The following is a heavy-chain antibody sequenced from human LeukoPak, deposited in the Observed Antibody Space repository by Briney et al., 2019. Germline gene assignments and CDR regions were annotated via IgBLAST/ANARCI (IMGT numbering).Heavy chain of an antibody. V-gene: IGHV3-23*01. CDR3: AKGYGSGTHSGDWVGVY. D-gene: IGHD3-10*01. CDR2: VGGSGDIT. Sequence: GGYLRLSCAASGFTFSSYAMSWVRQAPGKGLEWVSGVGGSGDITYYADSVKGRFTISRDNSKNTLYLQVNSPRADDTAVYYCAKGYGSGTHSGDWVGVYWGQGTLVTVSS. CDR1: GFTFSSYA. J-gene: IGHJ4*02.